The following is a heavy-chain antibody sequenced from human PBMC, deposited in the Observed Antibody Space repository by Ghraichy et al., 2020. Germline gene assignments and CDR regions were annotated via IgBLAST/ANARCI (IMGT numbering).Heavy chain of an antibody. J-gene: IGHJ4*02. V-gene: IGHV3-74*01. CDR2: INSDGFST. CDR1: GFTFSSYW. D-gene: IGHD2-15*01. CDR3: ARGRVGGQGDY. Sequence: GGSLRLSCTGSGFTFSSYWMHWVRQGPGKGLVWVSRINSDGFSTTYADSVKGRFTISRDNAKNALYLQMNSLRAEDTAVYYCARGRVGGQGDYWGQGTLVTVSS.